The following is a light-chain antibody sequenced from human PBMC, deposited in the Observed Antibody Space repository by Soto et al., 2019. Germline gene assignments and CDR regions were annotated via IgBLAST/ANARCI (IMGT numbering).Light chain of an antibody. CDR3: QQYVSTPWT. J-gene: IGKJ1*01. Sequence: EIVLTQSPDTLSLSPGERATLSCRTSQSVSSNYLAWYQQKPAQAPRLLIYGASSRATGIPDRFSGSGSGTDFTLTISRLEPEDLAVYYCQQYVSTPWTFGQGTKVEIK. CDR1: QSVSSNY. V-gene: IGKV3-20*01. CDR2: GAS.